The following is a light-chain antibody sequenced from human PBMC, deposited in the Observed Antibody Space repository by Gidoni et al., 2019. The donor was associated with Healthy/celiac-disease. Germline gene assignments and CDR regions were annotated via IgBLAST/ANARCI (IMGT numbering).Light chain of an antibody. V-gene: IGLV3-19*01. CDR1: SLRSYY. CDR3: NSRDSSGNHVV. Sequence: SSELTQEPAVSVALGQTVRITCQGDSLRSYYASWYQQKPGQAPVLVIYGKNNRPSGIPDRFSGSSSGNTASLTITGARAEDEADYYCNSRDSSGNHVVFGGGTKLTVL. CDR2: GKN. J-gene: IGLJ2*01.